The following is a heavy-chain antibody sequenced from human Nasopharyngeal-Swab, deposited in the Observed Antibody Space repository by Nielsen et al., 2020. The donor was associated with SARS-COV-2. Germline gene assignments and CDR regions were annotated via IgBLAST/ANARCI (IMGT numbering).Heavy chain of an antibody. CDR2: IYYSGST. CDR3: ATHGADSGSYRDAFDI. CDR1: GGSISSYY. J-gene: IGHJ3*02. V-gene: IGHV4-59*12. Sequence: SETLSLTCTVSGGSISSYYWSWIRQPPGKGLEWIGYIYYSGSTNYNPSLKSRVTISVDTSKNQFSLKLSSVTAADTAVYYCATHGADSGSYRDAFDIWGQGTMVTVSS. D-gene: IGHD1-26*01.